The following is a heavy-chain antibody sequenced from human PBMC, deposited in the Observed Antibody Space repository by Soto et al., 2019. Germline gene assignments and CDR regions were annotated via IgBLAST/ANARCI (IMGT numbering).Heavy chain of an antibody. CDR3: ARDQDDSSGYGNYYYGMDV. J-gene: IGHJ6*02. Sequence: GASVKVSCKASGGTFSSYAISWVRHAPGQGLEWMGGIIPIFGTANYAQKFQGRVTITADESTSTAYMELSSLRSEDTAVYYCARDQDDSSGYGNYYYGMDVWGQGTTVTVSS. D-gene: IGHD3-22*01. CDR1: GGTFSSYA. CDR2: IIPIFGTA. V-gene: IGHV1-69*13.